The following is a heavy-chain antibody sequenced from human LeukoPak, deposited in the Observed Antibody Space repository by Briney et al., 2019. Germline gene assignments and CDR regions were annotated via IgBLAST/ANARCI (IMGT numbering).Heavy chain of an antibody. CDR1: GGSISSYY. CDR2: IYYSGST. V-gene: IGHV4-59*12. J-gene: IGHJ2*01. CDR3: ARPPPYYYDSSGYYFYFDL. Sequence: SETLSLTCTVFGGSISSYYWSWIRQPPGKGLEWIGYIYYSGSTNYNPSLKSRVTISVDTSKNQFSLKLSSVTAADTAVYYCARPPPYYYDSSGYYFYFDLWGRGTLVTVSS. D-gene: IGHD3-22*01.